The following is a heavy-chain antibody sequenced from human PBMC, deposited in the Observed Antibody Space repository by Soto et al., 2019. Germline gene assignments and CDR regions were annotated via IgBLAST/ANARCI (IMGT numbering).Heavy chain of an antibody. CDR3: GTPPGPYCRSTMCHVDY. CDR1: GGSIRSSSYY. J-gene: IGHJ4*02. D-gene: IGHD2-2*01. CDR2: IYYDGKT. V-gene: IGHV4-39*02. Sequence: SETLSLTCTVSGGSIRSSSYYWGWIRQPPGKGLEWIGGIYYDGKTYYNPSPKRRLTISVDTSKNHFPLRLSSVTAADTAVYYCGTPPGPYCRSTMCHVDYWGQGTLVTVSS.